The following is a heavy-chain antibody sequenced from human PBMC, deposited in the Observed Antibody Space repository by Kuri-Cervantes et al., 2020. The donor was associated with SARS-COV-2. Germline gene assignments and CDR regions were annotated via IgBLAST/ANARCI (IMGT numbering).Heavy chain of an antibody. Sequence: GGSLRLSCAASGLTFSVYGLNWVRQAPGKGLEWVSYISSSSSTIHYADSVKGRFTISRDNAKKSLFLQMNSLRAEDTVVYYCASEVIPNPSEKYDYYGLDVWGQGTTVTVSS. J-gene: IGHJ6*02. CDR1: GLTFSVYG. CDR2: ISSSSSTI. CDR3: ASEVIPNPSEKYDYYGLDV. D-gene: IGHD1-26*01. V-gene: IGHV3-48*01.